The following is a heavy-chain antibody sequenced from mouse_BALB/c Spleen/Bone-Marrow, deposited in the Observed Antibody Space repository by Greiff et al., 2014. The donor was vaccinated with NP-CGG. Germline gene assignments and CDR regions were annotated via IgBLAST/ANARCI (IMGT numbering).Heavy chain of an antibody. D-gene: IGHD4-1*01. J-gene: IGHJ1*01. Sequence: EVQLQQSGGGLTQPGGSMKLSCVASGFTFSNYWMNWVRSPEKGLEWVAEIRLKSHNYATHYAESVKGRFTISRDDSKSSVYLQMHNLRAEDTGIYYCTGTGTRYFDVWGAGTTVTVSS. CDR1: GFTFSNYW. V-gene: IGHV6-6*02. CDR3: TGTGTRYFDV. CDR2: IRLKSHNYAT.